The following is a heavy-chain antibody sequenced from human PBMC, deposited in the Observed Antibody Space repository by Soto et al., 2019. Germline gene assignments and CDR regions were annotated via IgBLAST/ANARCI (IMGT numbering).Heavy chain of an antibody. D-gene: IGHD3-22*01. CDR2: IDFDSSPI. V-gene: IGHV3-11*05. J-gene: IGHJ4*02. CDR1: GFTFSDYA. CDR3: AKETYYYDSSGYGGPLSY. Sequence: PGGSLRLSCAGSGFTFSDYAMTWVRQAPGKGLEWLSYIDFDSSPIRYADSVMGRFTVSRDNTKNSLYLQMNSLRPEDTALYYCAKETYYYDSSGYGGPLSYWGQGTLVTVSS.